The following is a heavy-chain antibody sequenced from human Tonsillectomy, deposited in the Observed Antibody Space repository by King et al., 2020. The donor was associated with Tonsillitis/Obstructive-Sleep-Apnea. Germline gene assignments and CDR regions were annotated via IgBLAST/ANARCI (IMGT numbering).Heavy chain of an antibody. D-gene: IGHD5-12*01. J-gene: IGHJ6*02. V-gene: IGHV3-23*04. CDR3: AKWNLGGYDSEDYNYGMDV. Sequence: VQLVESGGGLVQPGGSLRLSCAASGFTFSSYAMSWVRQAPGKGLEWVSAISGRGGSTYYADSVKGRFTISRDNSKNTLYLQMNSLRAEDTAVYYCAKWNLGGYDSEDYNYGMDVWGQGTTVTVSS. CDR1: GFTFSSYA. CDR2: ISGRGGST.